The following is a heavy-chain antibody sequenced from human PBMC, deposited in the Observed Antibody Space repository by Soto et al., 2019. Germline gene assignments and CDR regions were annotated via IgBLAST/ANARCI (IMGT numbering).Heavy chain of an antibody. J-gene: IGHJ4*02. CDR3: ARRYGYSFDY. CDR2: IYYSGST. V-gene: IGHV4-59*08. D-gene: IGHD1-1*01. Sequence: SETLSLTCTVSCGSISSYYWSWIRQPPGKGLKWIGYIYYSGSTNYNPSLKSRVTISVDTSKNQFSLKLSSVTAADTAVYYCARRYGYSFDYWGQGTLVTVS. CDR1: CGSISSYY.